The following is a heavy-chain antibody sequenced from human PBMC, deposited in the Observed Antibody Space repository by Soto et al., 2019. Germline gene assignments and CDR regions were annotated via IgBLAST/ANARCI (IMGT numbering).Heavy chain of an antibody. CDR2: ISATGGGT. V-gene: IGHV3-23*01. J-gene: IGHJ4*02. D-gene: IGHD3-16*01. Sequence: GGSLRLSCAASGFKFSNYAMSWVRQAPGKGLEWVSLISATGGGTYYADSVKGRFTISRDNSHNTLYLQVHSLTAEDTAVYYCAKDRRAGGNSAFYFDFWGQGA. CDR3: AKDRRAGGNSAFYFDF. CDR1: GFKFSNYA.